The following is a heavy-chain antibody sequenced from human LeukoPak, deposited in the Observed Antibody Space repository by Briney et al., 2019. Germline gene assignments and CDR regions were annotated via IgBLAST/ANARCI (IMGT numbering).Heavy chain of an antibody. CDR1: GFTFSSYG. V-gene: IGHV3-33*06. J-gene: IGHJ4*02. CDR2: IWYDGSNK. CDR3: AKFGDTAMADSFDY. D-gene: IGHD5-18*01. Sequence: GGSLRLSCAASGFTFSSYGMHWVRQAPGKGLEWVAVIWYDGSNKYYADSVKVRFTISRDNSKNTLYLQMNSLRAEDTAVYYCAKFGDTAMADSFDYWGQGTLVTVSS.